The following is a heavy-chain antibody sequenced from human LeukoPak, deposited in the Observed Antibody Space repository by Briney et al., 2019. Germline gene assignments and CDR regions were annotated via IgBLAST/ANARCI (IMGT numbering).Heavy chain of an antibody. V-gene: IGHV3-7*01. J-gene: IGHJ4*02. CDR1: GFTFSTYW. D-gene: IGHD5-12*01. CDR3: ARVLVATPEY. Sequence: GGSLRPSCAASGFTFSTYWMSWVRQAPGRGLEWVANIKQDGSEKHYVDSVKGRFTISRDNAKNSLYLQMNSLRAEDTAVYYCARVLVATPEYWGQGTLVTVSS. CDR2: IKQDGSEK.